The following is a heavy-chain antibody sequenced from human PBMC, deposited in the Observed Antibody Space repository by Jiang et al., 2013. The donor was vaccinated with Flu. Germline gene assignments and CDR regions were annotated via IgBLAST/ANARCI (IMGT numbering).Heavy chain of an antibody. CDR2: ISAYNGNT. J-gene: IGHJ4*02. CDR1: GYTFTSYG. D-gene: IGHD6-13*01. Sequence: SVKVSCKASGYTFTSYGISWVRQAPGQGLEWMGWISAYNGNTNYAQKLQGRVTMTTDTSTSTAYMELRSLRSDDTAVYYCARGNSSSWYSKRTEFDYWGQGTLVTGSS. CDR3: ARGNSSSWYSKRTEFDY. V-gene: IGHV1-18*04.